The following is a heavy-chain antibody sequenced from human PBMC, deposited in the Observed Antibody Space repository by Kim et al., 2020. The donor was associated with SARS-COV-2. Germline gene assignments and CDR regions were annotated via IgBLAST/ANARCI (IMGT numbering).Heavy chain of an antibody. D-gene: IGHD6-19*01. J-gene: IGHJ4*02. CDR3: AREERSGWSDY. CDR1: GGSINSGSYY. CDR2: IYTTGST. V-gene: IGHV4-61*09. Sequence: SETLSLTCTVSGGSINSGSYYWSWIRQPAGKGLEWIGHIYTTGSTNYNPSLKSRVTISVDTSKNQFSLNLSSVTAADTAVYYCAREERSGWSDYWGQGTLVTVSS.